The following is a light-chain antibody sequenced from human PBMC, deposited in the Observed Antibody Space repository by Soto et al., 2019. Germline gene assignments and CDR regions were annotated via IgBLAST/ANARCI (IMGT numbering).Light chain of an antibody. V-gene: IGKV3-20*01. CDR2: GAS. CDR1: QSVSSSY. Sequence: EIVLTQSPATLSLSPGERATLSCRASQSVSSSYLAWYQQKPGQAPRLLIYGASSRATGIPDRFSGSGSGTDFTLTISRLEPEHFAVYHCHQDGSSPKTLGGGTKVEIK. J-gene: IGKJ4*01. CDR3: HQDGSSPKT.